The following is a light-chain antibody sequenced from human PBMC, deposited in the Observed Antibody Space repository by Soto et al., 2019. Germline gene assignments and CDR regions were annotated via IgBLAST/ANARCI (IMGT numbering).Light chain of an antibody. V-gene: IGKV3-11*01. CDR1: QNVNNF. CDR3: QQRSNWPT. CDR2: DAS. Sequence: VLTQSPTALPLSPGERAPFSCRASQNVNNFLAWYQQKPGQAPRLLIYDASNRATGIPARFSGSGSGTDFTLTISSLESEDFAIYYCQQRSNWPTFGQGTRLEIK. J-gene: IGKJ5*01.